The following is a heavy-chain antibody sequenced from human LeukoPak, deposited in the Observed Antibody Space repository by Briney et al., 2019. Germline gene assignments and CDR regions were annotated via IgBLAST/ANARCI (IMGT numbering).Heavy chain of an antibody. CDR1: GYTFTSYG. CDR3: ARDLLSYGSGTYNWFDP. Sequence: ASVKVSCKASGYTFTSYGISWVRQAPGQGLEWMGWISAYNGNTNYAQKLQGRVTMTTDTSTSTAYMELRSLRSDDTAVYYGARDLLSYGSGTYNWFDPWGQGTLVTVSS. J-gene: IGHJ5*02. D-gene: IGHD3-10*01. CDR2: ISAYNGNT. V-gene: IGHV1-18*01.